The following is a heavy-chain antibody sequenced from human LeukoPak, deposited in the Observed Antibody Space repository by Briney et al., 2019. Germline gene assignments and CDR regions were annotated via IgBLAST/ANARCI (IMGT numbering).Heavy chain of an antibody. D-gene: IGHD2-2*01. CDR2: IYYSGNT. CDR3: ASKRDAGAMGYYYYGMDV. J-gene: IGHJ6*02. Sequence: SETLSLTCTVSGGSISSYYWSWIRQPPGKGLEWIGYIYYSGNTKYNPSLRSRVTISVDTSKNQIFLRLSSVTAADTAVYYCASKRDAGAMGYYYYGMDVWGPGTTVTVSS. CDR1: GGSISSYY. V-gene: IGHV4-59*08.